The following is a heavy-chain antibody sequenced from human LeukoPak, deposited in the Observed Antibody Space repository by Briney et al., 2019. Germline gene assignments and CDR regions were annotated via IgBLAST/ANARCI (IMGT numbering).Heavy chain of an antibody. J-gene: IGHJ6*03. D-gene: IGHD3/OR15-3a*01. V-gene: IGHV4-59*11. CDR2: IYYSGST. Sequence: SETLSLTCTVSGGSISSHYWSWIRQPPGKGLEWIGYIYYSGSTNYNPSLKSRVTISVDTSKNQFSLKLSSVTAADSAVYYCARRTGYLNYYYYYYMDVWGNGTTVTVSS. CDR3: ARRTGYLNYYYYYYMDV. CDR1: GGSISSHY.